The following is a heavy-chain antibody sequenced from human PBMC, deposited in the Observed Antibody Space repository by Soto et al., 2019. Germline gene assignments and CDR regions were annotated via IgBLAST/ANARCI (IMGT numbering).Heavy chain of an antibody. CDR3: ANRYYNGSGYLHDY. Sequence: SETLSLTCAVSGGSISSSNWWSWVRQPPGKRLEWIGDIYNSGSTNYNPSLKSRVTMSVDTSKNQFSLRLSSVTAADTAVYYCANRYYNGSGYLHDYWGQGILV. CDR2: IYNSGST. V-gene: IGHV4-4*02. D-gene: IGHD3-22*01. CDR1: GGSISSSNW. J-gene: IGHJ4*02.